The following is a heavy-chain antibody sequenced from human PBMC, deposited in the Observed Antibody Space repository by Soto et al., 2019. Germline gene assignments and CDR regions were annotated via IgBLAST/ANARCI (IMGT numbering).Heavy chain of an antibody. J-gene: IGHJ4*02. D-gene: IGHD2-15*01. Sequence: QVQLQESGPGLVKPSQTLSLTCTVSGGCINSVNYYWSWIRHYPGKGLDWIGYITYSGTTDYNPYLKSRATISLDTSKNQFSLTLSSVTAADTSVYYCARWGDCSAGSCYFGLDYWSQGTLVTVSS. CDR2: ITYSGTT. CDR3: ARWGDCSAGSCYFGLDY. CDR1: GGCINSVNYY. V-gene: IGHV4-31*03.